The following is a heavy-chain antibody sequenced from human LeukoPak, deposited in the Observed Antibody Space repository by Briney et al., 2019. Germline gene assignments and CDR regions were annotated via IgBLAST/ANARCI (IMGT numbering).Heavy chain of an antibody. CDR3: ARPLGSLKEYWWFDP. V-gene: IGHV1-2*02. CDR2: INPKSGGT. J-gene: IGHJ5*02. CDR1: GYSFSDYY. D-gene: IGHD2/OR15-2a*01. Sequence: ASVKVSCTASGYSFSDYYIHWLRQAPGQGLEWMGWINPKSGGTNYAQNFQGRVTMTRDTSSTTVYMELTRLRSNDTAVYYCARPLGSLKEYWWFDPWGQGTLVTVSS.